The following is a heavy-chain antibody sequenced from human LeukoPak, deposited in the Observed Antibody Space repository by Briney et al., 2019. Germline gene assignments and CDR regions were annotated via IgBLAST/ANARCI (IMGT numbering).Heavy chain of an antibody. CDR2: IHHTGST. J-gene: IGHJ5*02. V-gene: IGHV4-39*01. Sequence: SETLSLTCTVSGDSISSNIFQWAWIRQPPGKGLEWIGSIHHTGSTYYKSSLKSRLTMSVDTSKNQFSLKLTSVTAADTAVYFCALKRYCSSTSCYEVANFRFDPWGQGTLVTVSS. D-gene: IGHD2-2*01. CDR1: GDSISSNIFQ. CDR3: ALKRYCSSTSCYEVANFRFDP.